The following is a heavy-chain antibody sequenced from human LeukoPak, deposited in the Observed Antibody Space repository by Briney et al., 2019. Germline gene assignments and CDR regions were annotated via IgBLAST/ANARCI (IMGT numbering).Heavy chain of an antibody. CDR3: ARDSGATGSAGDFDY. CDR2: MYMSGSA. D-gene: IGHD1-14*01. V-gene: IGHV3-53*01. Sequence: GGSLRLSCAASGFTVSSHYMSWVRQAPGKGLEWVSVMYMSGSAYYADSVKGRFTISRHTSKNTLYLQMTSLRAEDTAVYYCARDSGATGSAGDFDYWGQGTLVTVSS. J-gene: IGHJ4*02. CDR1: GFTVSSHY.